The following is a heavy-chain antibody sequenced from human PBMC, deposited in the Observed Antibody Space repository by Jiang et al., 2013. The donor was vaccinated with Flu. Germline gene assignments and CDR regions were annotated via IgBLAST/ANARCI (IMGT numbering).Heavy chain of an antibody. CDR2: IYPGDSDT. CDR3: AKFPTYSGIYAFDN. D-gene: IGHD1-26*01. V-gene: IGHV5-51*01. Sequence: GAEVKKPGESLKISCETSGYIFTNYWIGWVRQMPGKGLEWMGIIYPGDSDTRYSPSFQGQVTISADKSISTAYLQWSSLKASDTAMYYCAKFPTYSGIYAFDNWGQGTLVTVSS. J-gene: IGHJ4*02. CDR1: GYIFTNYW.